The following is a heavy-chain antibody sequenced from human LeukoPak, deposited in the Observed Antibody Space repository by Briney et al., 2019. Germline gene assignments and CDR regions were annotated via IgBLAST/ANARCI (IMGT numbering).Heavy chain of an antibody. J-gene: IGHJ4*02. V-gene: IGHV7-4-1*02. CDR3: ARGLVRGMATIKARIGFGY. D-gene: IGHD5-24*01. Sequence: ASVKVSCKASGYTFTSYAMNWVRQAPGQGLEWMGWINTNTGNPTYAQGFTGRFVFSLDTSVSTAYPQISSLKAEDTAVYYCARGLVRGMATIKARIGFGYWGQGTLVTVSS. CDR1: GYTFTSYA. CDR2: INTNTGNP.